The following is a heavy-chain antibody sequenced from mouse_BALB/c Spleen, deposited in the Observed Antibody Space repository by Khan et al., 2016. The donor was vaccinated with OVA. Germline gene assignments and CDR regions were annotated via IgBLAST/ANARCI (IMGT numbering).Heavy chain of an antibody. CDR3: TRHGFVAWFTY. J-gene: IGHJ3*01. CDR1: GYSFTTYY. V-gene: IGHV1S135*01. D-gene: IGHD2-2*01. CDR2: IDPFSGST. Sequence: EVQLQQSGPELMKPGASVKISCKASGYSFTTYYIHWVMQSHGTSLEWIGYIDPFSGSTTYNQKFKGKATLTVDKSSSTAYIHLSNLTSEESAVYYCTRHGFVAWFTYWGQGTLVTVSA.